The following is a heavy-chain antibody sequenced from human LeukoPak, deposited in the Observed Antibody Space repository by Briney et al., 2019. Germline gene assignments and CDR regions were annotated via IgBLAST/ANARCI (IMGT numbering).Heavy chain of an antibody. V-gene: IGHV4-39*07. CDR1: GGSISSSSYY. D-gene: IGHD3-22*01. Sequence: PSETLSLTCTVSGGSISSSSYYWGWIRQPPGKGLEWIRSIYYSGSTYYNPSLKSRVTISVDTSKNQFSLKLSSVTAADTAVYYCARVTGYMIEDYFDYWGQGTLVTVSS. CDR3: ARVTGYMIEDYFDY. J-gene: IGHJ4*02. CDR2: IYYSGST.